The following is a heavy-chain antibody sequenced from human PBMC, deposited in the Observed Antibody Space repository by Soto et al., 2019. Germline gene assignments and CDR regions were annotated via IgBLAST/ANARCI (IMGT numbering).Heavy chain of an antibody. CDR1: GGSFSGYY. J-gene: IGHJ4*02. V-gene: IGHV4-34*01. D-gene: IGHD6-13*01. CDR2: INHSGST. Sequence: SETLSLTCAVYGGSFSGYYWGGIRQPPGKGLEWIGEINHSGSTNYNPSLKSRVTISVDTSKNQFSLKLSSVTAADTAVYYCARQSAGRYSSSWYFNLHYFDYWGQGTLVTVSS. CDR3: ARQSAGRYSSSWYFNLHYFDY.